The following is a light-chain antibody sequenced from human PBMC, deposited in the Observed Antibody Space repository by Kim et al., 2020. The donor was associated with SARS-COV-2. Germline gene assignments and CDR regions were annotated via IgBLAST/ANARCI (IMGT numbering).Light chain of an antibody. CDR3: QQSHGFPYS. CDR1: QSVSTS. CDR2: AVS. J-gene: IGKJ2*03. Sequence: SASVGNRVTTTCRASQSVSTSLNWYQQQPGKAPKLLIYAVSSLQSGVPSRFSGSGSGTDFSLTISSLQREDSAIYYCQQSHGFPYSFGQGTKLEI. V-gene: IGKV1-39*01.